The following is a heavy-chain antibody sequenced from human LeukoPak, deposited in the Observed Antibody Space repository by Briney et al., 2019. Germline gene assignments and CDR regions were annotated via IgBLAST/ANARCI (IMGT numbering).Heavy chain of an antibody. J-gene: IGHJ4*02. Sequence: GASVKVSCKASGGTFSSYAISWVRQAPGPGLEWMGRVIPILGIANYAQKFQGRVTITADKSTSTAYMELSSLRSEDTAVYDCAREVAYCGGDCSPYYFDHWGQGTLVTDPS. V-gene: IGHV1-69*04. D-gene: IGHD2-21*02. CDR3: AREVAYCGGDCSPYYFDH. CDR1: GGTFSSYA. CDR2: VIPILGIA.